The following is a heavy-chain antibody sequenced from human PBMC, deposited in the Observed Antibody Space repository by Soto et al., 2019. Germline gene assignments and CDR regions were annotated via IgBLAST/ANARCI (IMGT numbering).Heavy chain of an antibody. V-gene: IGHV1-24*01. CDR3: ATGEPHIVVVTASGDAFDI. D-gene: IGHD2-21*02. J-gene: IGHJ3*02. Sequence: ASVKVSCKVSGYTLTELSMHWVRQAPGKGLEWMGGFDPEDGETIYAQKFQGRVTMTEYTSTDTAYMELSSLRSEDTAVYYCATGEPHIVVVTASGDAFDIWGQGTMVTVSS. CDR2: FDPEDGET. CDR1: GYTLTELS.